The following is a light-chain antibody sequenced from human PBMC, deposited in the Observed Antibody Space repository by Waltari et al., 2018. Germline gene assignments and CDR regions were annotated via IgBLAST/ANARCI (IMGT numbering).Light chain of an antibody. CDR1: QDISNH. V-gene: IGKV1-33*01. CDR2: DAS. CDR3: QQYDNLPSIT. Sequence: DIQITQSPSPLSASVGDRVNIPCQASQDISNHLNWYQQKPGNTPKLLIYDASTLETGVPSRFSGSGSGTDFTFTITSLQPEDIATYYCQQYDNLPSITFGQGTRLDIK. J-gene: IGKJ5*01.